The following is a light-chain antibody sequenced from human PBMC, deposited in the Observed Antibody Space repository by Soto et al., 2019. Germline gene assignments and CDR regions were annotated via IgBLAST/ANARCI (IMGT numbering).Light chain of an antibody. CDR2: RAS. CDR1: QSILRN. Sequence: ILIPQCPGTHSVSLEDRATVSCSARQSILRNLAWYQQKPGQAPRLLIYRASTRTTGIPARFSGSGSGTEFTLTINSLQCEDFALYYCQQYNIWPIPFGQGTRLEIK. CDR3: QQYNIWPIP. J-gene: IGKJ5*01. V-gene: IGKV3-15*01.